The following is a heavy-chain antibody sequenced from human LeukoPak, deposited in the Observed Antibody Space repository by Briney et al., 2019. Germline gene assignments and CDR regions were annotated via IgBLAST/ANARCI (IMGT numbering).Heavy chain of an antibody. Sequence: PSETLSLTCTVSGGSVNSSSYYWGWIRQPPGKALEWIGSIYHSGYTYYNPSLKSRVTISIDTSKNQFSLKLSSVTAADTTVYYCARSSMSRGVTVDYWGQGTLVTVSS. D-gene: IGHD3-10*01. V-gene: IGHV4-39*01. CDR3: ARSSMSRGVTVDY. CDR1: GGSVNSSSYY. CDR2: IYHSGYT. J-gene: IGHJ4*02.